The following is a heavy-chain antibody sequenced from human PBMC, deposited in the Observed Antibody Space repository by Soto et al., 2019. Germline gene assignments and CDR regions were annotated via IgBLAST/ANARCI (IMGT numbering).Heavy chain of an antibody. CDR1: GFTVSSNY. CDR3: ARAADDYGMYYFDY. J-gene: IGHJ4*02. D-gene: IGHD4-17*01. V-gene: IGHV3-53*01. CDR2: IYSGGST. Sequence: EVQLVESGGGLIQPGGSLRLSCAASGFTVSSNYMSWVRQAPGKGLEWVSVIYSGGSTYYADSVKGRFTISRDNSKNTLYLQMNSLRAEATAVYYCARAADDYGMYYFDYWGQGTLVTVSS.